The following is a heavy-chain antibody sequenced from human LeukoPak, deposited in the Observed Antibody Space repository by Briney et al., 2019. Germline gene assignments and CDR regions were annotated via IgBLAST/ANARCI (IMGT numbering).Heavy chain of an antibody. Sequence: PSETLSLTCTVSGYSISSGYYWAWIRQPPGKGLEWIESIHHSGGTYYNPSLKSRVTITVDTSKNQFSLKLSSVTAADAAVYYCARERGYCSGGSCNWFDPWGQGTLVTVPS. CDR3: ARERGYCSGGSCNWFDP. J-gene: IGHJ5*02. D-gene: IGHD2-15*01. CDR1: GYSISSGYY. CDR2: IHHSGGT. V-gene: IGHV4-38-2*02.